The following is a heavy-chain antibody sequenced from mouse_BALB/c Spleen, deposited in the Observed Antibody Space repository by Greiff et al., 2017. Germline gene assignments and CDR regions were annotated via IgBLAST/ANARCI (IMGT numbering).Heavy chain of an antibody. CDR3: ARGGIHYYGYGAMDY. V-gene: IGHV5-12-1*01. J-gene: IGHJ4*01. CDR2: ISSGGGST. CDR1: GFAFSSYD. Sequence: EVKLVESGGGLVKPGGSLKLSCAASGFAFSSYDMSWVRQTPEKRLEWVAYISSGGGSTYYPDTVKGRFTISRDNAKNTLYLQMSSLKSEDTAMYYCARGGIHYYGYGAMDYWGQGTSVTVSS. D-gene: IGHD1-2*01.